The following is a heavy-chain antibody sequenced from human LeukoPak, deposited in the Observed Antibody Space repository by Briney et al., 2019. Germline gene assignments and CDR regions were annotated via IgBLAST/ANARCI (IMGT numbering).Heavy chain of an antibody. V-gene: IGHV3-23*01. D-gene: IGHD6-13*01. J-gene: IGHJ4*02. CDR3: AKSGLIAAAGPFDY. CDR2: ISGSAGST. Sequence: GGSLRLSCAASGFTFSSHAMTWVRQAPGKGLEWVSAISGSAGSTHYADSVKGRFTISRDNSKDMLYLQMNSLRAEDTAVYYCAKSGLIAAAGPFDYWGQGTLVTVSS. CDR1: GFTFSSHA.